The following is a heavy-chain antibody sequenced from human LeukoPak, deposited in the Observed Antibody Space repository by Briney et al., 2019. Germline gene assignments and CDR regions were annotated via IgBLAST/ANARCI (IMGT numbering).Heavy chain of an antibody. V-gene: IGHV4-39*07. CDR1: GASISNSDFS. Sequence: SETLSLTCTVSGASISNSDFSWGWIRQPPGKGLEWIGTLYYGGSPLYNASLTSRVSMSVETSKNQFSLRLSSVTAADTAVYYCARVNDCSGSSCFSRWFDPWGQGTLITVSS. J-gene: IGHJ5*02. CDR3: ARVNDCSGSSCFSRWFDP. CDR2: LYYGGSP. D-gene: IGHD2-15*01.